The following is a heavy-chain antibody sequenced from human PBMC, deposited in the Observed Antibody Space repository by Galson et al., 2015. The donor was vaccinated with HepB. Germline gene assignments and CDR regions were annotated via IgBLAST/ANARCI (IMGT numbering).Heavy chain of an antibody. CDR1: GFTFTSSA. V-gene: IGHV1-58*02. CDR2: IVVGSGNT. CDR3: AASGDSSGWYHGHYYGMDV. J-gene: IGHJ6*02. Sequence: SVKVSCKASGFTFTSSAMQWVRQARGQRLEWIGWIVVGSGNTNYAQKFQERVTITRDMSTSTAYMELSSLRSEDTAVYYCAASGDSSGWYHGHYYGMDVWGQGTTVTVSS. D-gene: IGHD6-19*01.